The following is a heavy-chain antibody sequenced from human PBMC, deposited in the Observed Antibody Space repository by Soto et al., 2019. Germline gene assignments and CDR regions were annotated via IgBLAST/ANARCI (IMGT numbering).Heavy chain of an antibody. D-gene: IGHD2-8*02. Sequence: SETLSLTCAVSGGSISSGGNSWSWIRQPPGKGLEWIGYIYHSGSTYYNPSLKSRVTISVDRSKNQFSLKLTSVTAADTAVYYGARDKITGLFDYWGQGTLVTVSS. CDR3: ARDKITGLFDY. CDR1: GGSISSGGNS. J-gene: IGHJ4*02. V-gene: IGHV4-30-2*01. CDR2: IYHSGST.